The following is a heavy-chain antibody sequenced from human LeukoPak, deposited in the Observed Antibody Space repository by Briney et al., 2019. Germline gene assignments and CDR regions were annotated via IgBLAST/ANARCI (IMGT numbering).Heavy chain of an antibody. CDR3: ARDHYYYGSGTTGYGMDV. D-gene: IGHD3-10*01. V-gene: IGHV1-18*04. Sequence: ASVKVSCKASGYTFISYGISWVRQAPGQGREWMGWISADNGNTNFAQNLQGRVTMTTDTSTSTAYMELRSLKSDDTAVYYCARDHYYYGSGTTGYGMDVWGKGTTVTVSS. CDR1: GYTFISYG. J-gene: IGHJ6*04. CDR2: ISADNGNT.